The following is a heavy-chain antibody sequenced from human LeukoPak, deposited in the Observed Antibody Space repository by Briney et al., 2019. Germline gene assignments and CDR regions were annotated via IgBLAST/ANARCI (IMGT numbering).Heavy chain of an antibody. CDR2: ISWNSGSI. CDR3: AKALVYGSWSYVNGMDV. D-gene: IGHD3-10*01. V-gene: IGHV3-9*01. Sequence: GRSLRLSCAASGFTFDDYAMHWVRQAPGKGLEWVSGISWNSGSIGYADSVKGRFTISRDNAKNSLYLQMNSLRAEDTALYYCAKALVYGSWSYVNGMDVCGQGTTVTVS. CDR1: GFTFDDYA. J-gene: IGHJ6*02.